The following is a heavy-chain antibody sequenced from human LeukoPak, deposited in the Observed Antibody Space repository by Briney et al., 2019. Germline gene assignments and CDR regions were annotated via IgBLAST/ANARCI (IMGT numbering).Heavy chain of an antibody. Sequence: ASVKVSCKASGYTFTSYGISWVRQAPGQGLEWMGWISAYNGNTNYAQKLQGRVTMTTDTSTSTAYMGLRSLRSDDTAVYYCARGGYLYYYYYYGMDVWGQGTTVTVSS. CDR1: GYTFTSYG. CDR3: ARGGYLYYYYYYGMDV. V-gene: IGHV1-18*01. D-gene: IGHD3-22*01. J-gene: IGHJ6*02. CDR2: ISAYNGNT.